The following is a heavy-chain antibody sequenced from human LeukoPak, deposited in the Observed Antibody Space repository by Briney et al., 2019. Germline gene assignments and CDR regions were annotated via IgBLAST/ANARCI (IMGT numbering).Heavy chain of an antibody. CDR2: INHSGST. D-gene: IGHD2-2*01. V-gene: IGHV4-34*01. CDR3: ARVLHGTTPYYYYYGMDV. J-gene: IGHJ6*02. CDR1: GGSFSGYY. Sequence: SETLSLTCAVYGGSFSGYYWSWIRQPPGKGLEWIGEINHSGSTNYNPSLKSRVTISVDTSKNQFSLKLSSVTAADTAVYYCARVLHGTTPYYYYYGMDVWGQGTTVTVSS.